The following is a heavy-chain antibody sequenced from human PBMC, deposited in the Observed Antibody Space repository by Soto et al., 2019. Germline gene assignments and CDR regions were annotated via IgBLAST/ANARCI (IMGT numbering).Heavy chain of an antibody. CDR3: ARQRTSVVTQAYFDV. D-gene: IGHD2-21*02. CDR1: GGSFSNYY. CDR2: IKHSGTT. Sequence: PSETLSLTCAVYGGSFSNYYWTWIRQPPGKGLEWIGEIKHSGTTNNNPSLRSRVSMSIDTSKDQFSLKLKSVTAADTALYFCARQRTSVVTQAYFDVWGPGSLVTVSS. J-gene: IGHJ4*02. V-gene: IGHV4-34*01.